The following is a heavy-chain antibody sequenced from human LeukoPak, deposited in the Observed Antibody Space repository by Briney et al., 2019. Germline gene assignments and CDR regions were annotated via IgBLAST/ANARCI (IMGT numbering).Heavy chain of an antibody. CDR3: ARGGDILTGYLVDDAFDI. Sequence: GASVKVSCKASGYVLSDHYMHWVRQVPGQGLEWMGWINPNSGGTNYAQKFQGWVTMTRDTSISTAYMELSRLRSDDTAVYYCARGGDILTGYLVDDAFDIWGQGTMVTVSS. CDR1: GYVLSDHY. V-gene: IGHV1-2*04. D-gene: IGHD3-9*01. J-gene: IGHJ3*02. CDR2: INPNSGGT.